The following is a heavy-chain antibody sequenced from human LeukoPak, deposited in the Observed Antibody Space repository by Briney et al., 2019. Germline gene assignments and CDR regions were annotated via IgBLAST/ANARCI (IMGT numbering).Heavy chain of an antibody. CDR3: ARALGAGTLVY. CDR2: IYYSGST. CDR1: GGSISSHY. J-gene: IGHJ4*02. D-gene: IGHD6-13*01. Sequence: PSETLSLTCTVSGGSISSHYWSWIRKPPGKGLEWIGYIYYSGSTNYNPSLKSRVTISVDTSKNQFSLKLSSVTAADTAVYYCARALGAGTLVYWGQGTLVTVSS. V-gene: IGHV4-59*11.